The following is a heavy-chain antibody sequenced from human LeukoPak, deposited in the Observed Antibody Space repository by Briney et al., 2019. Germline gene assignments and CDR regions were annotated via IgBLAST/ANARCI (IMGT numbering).Heavy chain of an antibody. Sequence: SVKVSCKASGGTLSSYAISWVRQAPGQGLEWMGRIIPILGIANYAQKFQGRVTITADKSTSTAYMELSSLRSEDTAVYYCARDFGPLGYWGQGTLVTVSS. J-gene: IGHJ4*02. CDR3: ARDFGPLGY. CDR2: IIPILGIA. D-gene: IGHD3-3*01. V-gene: IGHV1-69*04. CDR1: GGTLSSYA.